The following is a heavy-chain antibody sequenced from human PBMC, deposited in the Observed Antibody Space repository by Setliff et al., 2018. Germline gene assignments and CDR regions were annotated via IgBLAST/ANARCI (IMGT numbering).Heavy chain of an antibody. CDR1: PYIFNSYG. CDR2: ISNYNDIT. J-gene: IGHJ3*01. Sequence: GASVKVSCKASPYIFNSYGISWVRQAPGHGLEGLGWISNYNDITNYARRFQGRVTMTTDTSTSAAYMELRSLISDDTAVYYCAISTLSICSGGSCPNAFDVWGRGTMVTVSS. CDR3: AISTLSICSGGSCPNAFDV. V-gene: IGHV1-18*01. D-gene: IGHD2-15*01.